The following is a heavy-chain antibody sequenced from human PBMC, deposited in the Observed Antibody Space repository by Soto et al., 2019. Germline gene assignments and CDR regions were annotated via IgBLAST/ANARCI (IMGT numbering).Heavy chain of an antibody. D-gene: IGHD1-7*01. CDR2: INSGGST. CDR3: AKDQGYNWNYRWFDP. CDR1: GSSIISGGYS. J-gene: IGHJ5*02. Sequence: ETLSLTCAFSGSSIISGGYSWRWIRQPPEKSLEWVSTINSGGSTYYADSVKGRFTISRDNSKNTLYLQMNGLRVEDTAVYYCAKDQGYNWNYRWFDPWGQGTLVTVSA. V-gene: IGHV3-23*01.